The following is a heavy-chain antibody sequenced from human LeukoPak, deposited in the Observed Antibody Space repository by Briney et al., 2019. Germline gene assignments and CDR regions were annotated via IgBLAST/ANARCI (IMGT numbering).Heavy chain of an antibody. CDR2: IRSKANSYAT. CDR1: GFTFSGSA. V-gene: IGHV3-73*01. CDR3: TRSYSYYYDSSGYYMDV. J-gene: IGHJ6*03. Sequence: GGSLRLSCAASGFTFSGSAMHWVRQASGKGLEWVGRIRSKANSYATAYAASVKGRFTISRDNSKNTAYLQMNSLKTEDTAVYYCTRSYSYYYDSSGYYMDVWGKGTTVTVSS. D-gene: IGHD3-22*01.